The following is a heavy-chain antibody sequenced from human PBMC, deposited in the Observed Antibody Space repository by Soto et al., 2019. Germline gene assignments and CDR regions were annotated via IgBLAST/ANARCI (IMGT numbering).Heavy chain of an antibody. Sequence: GGSLRLSCVASGFTFSSYGMHWVRQAPGKGLEWVAVISYDGSNKYYADSVKGRFTISRDNSKNTLYLQMNSLRAEDTAVYYCAKDHYDSSGYYYGYYYYGMDVWGQGTTVTVSS. J-gene: IGHJ6*02. V-gene: IGHV3-30*18. CDR3: AKDHYDSSGYYYGYYYYGMDV. CDR1: GFTFSSYG. CDR2: ISYDGSNK. D-gene: IGHD3-22*01.